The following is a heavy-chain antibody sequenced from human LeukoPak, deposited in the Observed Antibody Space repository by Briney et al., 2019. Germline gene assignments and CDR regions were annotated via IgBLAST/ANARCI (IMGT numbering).Heavy chain of an antibody. Sequence: PGGSLRLSCAASGFTFSTYEMNWVRQASGKGLEWVSYISSSGSTIYYADSVKGRFTISRDNAKNSLYLQMNSLRAEDTAVYYCARAVRFDFWSGRPKWTLDYWGQGTLVTVSS. CDR1: GFTFSTYE. V-gene: IGHV3-48*03. CDR2: ISSSGSTI. J-gene: IGHJ4*02. D-gene: IGHD3-3*01. CDR3: ARAVRFDFWSGRPKWTLDY.